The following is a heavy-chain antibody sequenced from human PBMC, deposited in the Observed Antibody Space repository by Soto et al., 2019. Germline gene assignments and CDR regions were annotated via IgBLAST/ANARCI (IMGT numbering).Heavy chain of an antibody. CDR3: ARFSGRGSSHFDY. CDR1: GGSISSYY. D-gene: IGHD6-19*01. V-gene: IGHV4-59*01. Sequence: PSETLSLTCTVSGGSISSYYWSWIRQPPGKGLEWIGYIYYSGSTNYNPSLKSRVTISVDTSKNQFSLKLSSVTAADTAVYYCARFSGRGSSHFDYWGQGTLVTVSS. CDR2: IYYSGST. J-gene: IGHJ4*02.